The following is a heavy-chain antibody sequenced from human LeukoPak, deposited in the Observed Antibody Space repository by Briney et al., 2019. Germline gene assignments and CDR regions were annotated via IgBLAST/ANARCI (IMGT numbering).Heavy chain of an antibody. CDR3: ARFYGGNSNYFDY. CDR1: GYSISTGYY. D-gene: IGHD4-23*01. CDR2: MYHRGTA. J-gene: IGHJ4*02. V-gene: IGHV4-38-2*01. Sequence: SETLSLTCSVSGYSISTGYYWGWVRQPPGRGLECIGIMYHRGTAYYNPSLKSRVTISIDTSKNQFSLRLSSVTAADTAVYYCARFYGGNSNYFDYWAQGTRVTVSS.